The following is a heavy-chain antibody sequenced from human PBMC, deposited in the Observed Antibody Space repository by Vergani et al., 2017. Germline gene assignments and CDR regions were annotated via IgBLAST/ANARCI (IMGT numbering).Heavy chain of an antibody. D-gene: IGHD6-13*01. Sequence: EVQLVESGGDLVQPGGSLRLSCEVSGFTFNNYKMKWVRQAPGKGLEWIAYISSRSDTTFYADSVKGRFTISRDNAKNTLYLQMNRLRDEDTGVYYCARVAGNPPHEYYYYMDVWGKGTTVTVSS. CDR2: ISSRSDTT. CDR3: ARVAGNPPHEYYYYMDV. CDR1: GFTFNNYK. V-gene: IGHV3-48*02. J-gene: IGHJ6*03.